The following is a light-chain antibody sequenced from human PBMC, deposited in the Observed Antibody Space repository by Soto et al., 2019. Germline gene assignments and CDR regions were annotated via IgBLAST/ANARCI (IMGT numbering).Light chain of an antibody. CDR1: QSVSSSY. J-gene: IGKJ5*01. CDR3: QKDNIWPAIG. Sequence: EIVLTQSPGTLSLSPGERATLSCRASQSVSSSYLAWYQQKPGQAPRLLIYGASSRATGIPARFSGSGSGTEFTLSSSRLPSEDCAVCSCQKDNIWPAIGFGQRARLEIK. CDR2: GAS. V-gene: IGKV3D-15*01.